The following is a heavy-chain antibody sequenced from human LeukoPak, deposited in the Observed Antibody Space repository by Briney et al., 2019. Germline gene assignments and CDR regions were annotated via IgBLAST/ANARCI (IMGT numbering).Heavy chain of an antibody. CDR2: ISYDGSNK. CDR1: GFTFSSYA. V-gene: IGHV3-30-3*01. D-gene: IGHD3-22*01. J-gene: IGHJ4*02. Sequence: GGSLRLSCAASGFTFSSYAVHWVRQAPGKGLEWVAVISYDGSNKYYADSVKGRFTISRDNSKNTLYLQMNSLRAEDTAVYYCARDFGDSSGPDYWGQGTLVTVSS. CDR3: ARDFGDSSGPDY.